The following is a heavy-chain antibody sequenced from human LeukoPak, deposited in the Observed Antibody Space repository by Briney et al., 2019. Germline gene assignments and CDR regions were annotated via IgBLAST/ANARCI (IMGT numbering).Heavy chain of an antibody. CDR3: ARDGIAVAATHYYGMDV. D-gene: IGHD6-19*01. V-gene: IGHV4-34*01. Sequence: SETLSLTCAVYGGSFSGYYWSWIRQPPGKGLEWIGSIYYSGSTYYNPSLKSRVTISVDTSKNQFSLKLSSVTAADTAVYYCARDGIAVAATHYYGMDVWGQGTTVTVSS. CDR2: IYYSGST. J-gene: IGHJ6*02. CDR1: GGSFSGYY.